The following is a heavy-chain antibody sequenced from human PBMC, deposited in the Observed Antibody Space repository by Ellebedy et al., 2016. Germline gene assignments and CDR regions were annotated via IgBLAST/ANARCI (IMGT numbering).Heavy chain of an antibody. CDR2: ISSTSSNI. J-gene: IGHJ4*02. V-gene: IGHV3-21*01. CDR3: AYRGLDY. Sequence: GGSLRLXXAASAFPLSTYSMTWVRQAPGKGLEWVASISSTSSNIYYADSVRGRFTISRDNARHSLYLQMTSLRPEDTALHLSAYRGLDYWGQGIQVTVSS. D-gene: IGHD1-14*01. CDR1: AFPLSTYS.